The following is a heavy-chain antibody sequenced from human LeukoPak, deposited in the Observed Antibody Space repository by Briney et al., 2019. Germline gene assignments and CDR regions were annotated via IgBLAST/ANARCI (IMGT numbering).Heavy chain of an antibody. CDR3: AKKGDSPIYYAIDY. CDR1: GFTFSNYA. D-gene: IGHD3-22*01. J-gene: IGHJ4*02. Sequence: GGSLRLSCAASGFTFSNYAMSWVRQAPGKGLEWVSGLSGSGGSAYYADSVKGWFTVFRDNSENTLYLEMDSLRAEDTAVYFCAKKGDSPIYYAIDYWGQGTLVTVSS. V-gene: IGHV3-23*01. CDR2: LSGSGGSA.